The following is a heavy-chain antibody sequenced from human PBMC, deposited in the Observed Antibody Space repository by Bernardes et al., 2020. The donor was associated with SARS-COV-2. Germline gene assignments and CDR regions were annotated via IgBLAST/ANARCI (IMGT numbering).Heavy chain of an antibody. V-gene: IGHV1-18*01. CDR3: ARNVDPLVTLFDY. J-gene: IGHJ4*02. D-gene: IGHD6-13*01. CDR1: GYTSTSYH. CDR2: ISAYNGNT. Sequence: ASVKVSCMASGYTSTSYHISWVRQAPGQGLEWMGWISAYNGNTNYAQKFQGRVTMTTDTSTSTAYMELRSLRSDDTAVYYCARNVDPLVTLFDYWGQGTLVTVSS.